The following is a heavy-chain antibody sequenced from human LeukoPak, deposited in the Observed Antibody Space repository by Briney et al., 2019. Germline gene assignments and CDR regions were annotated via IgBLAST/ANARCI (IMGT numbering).Heavy chain of an antibody. J-gene: IGHJ4*02. CDR3: ARVRNALFDY. V-gene: IGHV6-1*01. D-gene: IGHD4-11*01. CDR1: GDSVSSNSVA. Sequence: SQTLSLTCAISGDSVSSNSVAWNWIRQSPSRGLEWLGRTYYRSKWYNDSAVSVRSRIIINPDTSKNQFSLQLNSVTLEDTAVYYCARVRNALFDYWGQGTLVTVSS. CDR2: TYYRSKWYN.